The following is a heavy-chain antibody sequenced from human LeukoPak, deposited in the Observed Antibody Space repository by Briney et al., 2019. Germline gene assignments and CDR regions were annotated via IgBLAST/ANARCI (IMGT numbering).Heavy chain of an antibody. J-gene: IGHJ4*02. V-gene: IGHV4-39*07. CDR3: ARDRGDYSSGCVDY. D-gene: IGHD6-19*01. Sequence: SETLSLTCTVSGGSISSSSYYWGWIRQPPGKGLKWIGSIYYSGSTYYNPSLKSRVTISVDTSKNQFSLKLSSVTAADTAVYYCARDRGDYSSGCVDYWGQGTLVTVSS. CDR2: IYYSGST. CDR1: GGSISSSSYY.